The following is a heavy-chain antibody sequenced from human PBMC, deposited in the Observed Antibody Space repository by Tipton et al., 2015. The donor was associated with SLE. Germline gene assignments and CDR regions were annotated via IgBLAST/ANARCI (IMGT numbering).Heavy chain of an antibody. CDR1: GGSISSSNW. CDR3: AREEANYYDSSHAFDI. J-gene: IGHJ3*02. V-gene: IGHV4-4*02. D-gene: IGHD3-22*01. Sequence: TLSLTCAVSGGSISSSNWWIWVRQPPGKGLEWIGEIYHSGSTNYNPSLKSRVTISVDTSKNQFSLKLSSVTAADTAVYYCAREEANYYDSSHAFDIWGQGAMVTVSS. CDR2: IYHSGST.